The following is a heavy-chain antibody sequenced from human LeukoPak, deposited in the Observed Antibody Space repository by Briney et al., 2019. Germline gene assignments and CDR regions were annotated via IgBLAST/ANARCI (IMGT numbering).Heavy chain of an antibody. J-gene: IGHJ4*02. D-gene: IGHD6-19*01. V-gene: IGHV3-30-3*01. CDR1: GFIFSSDA. CDR3: ARASTEEGWYYFDY. CDR2: ISYDGSNK. Sequence: PGRSLRLSCAASGFIFSSDAIHWVRQAPGKGLEWVAVISYDGSNKYYADSVKGRFTISRDNSQNTLYLQMNSLRAEDTAVYYCARASTEEGWYYFDYWGQGTLVTVSS.